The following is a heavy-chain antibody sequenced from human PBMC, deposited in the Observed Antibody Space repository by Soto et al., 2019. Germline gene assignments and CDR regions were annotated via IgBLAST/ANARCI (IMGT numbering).Heavy chain of an antibody. CDR1: GFTFSNAW. D-gene: IGHD3-3*01. CDR3: TGSITIFGVVSPPRYKDV. V-gene: IGHV3-15*01. Sequence: GGSLRLSCAASGFTFSNAWMSWVRQAPGKGLEWVGRIKSKTDGGTTDYAAPVKGRFTISRDDSKNTLYLQMNSLKTEDTAVYYCTGSITIFGVVSPPRYKDVWSKGTTVTVSS. CDR2: IKSKTDGGTT. J-gene: IGHJ6*03.